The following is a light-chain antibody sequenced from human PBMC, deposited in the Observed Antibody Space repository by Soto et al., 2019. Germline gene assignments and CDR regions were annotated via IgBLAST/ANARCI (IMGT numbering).Light chain of an antibody. CDR1: QDINNY. CDR2: DAS. V-gene: IGKV1-33*01. CDR3: HQYDNLPPT. J-gene: IGKJ5*01. Sequence: DTPLTQSPSSLSASVGDRVTITCRASQDINNYIDWYQQKPGKAPKLLIYDASNLETGVPSRFSGSGSLTEYSFTISSLQPADIATYFCHQYDNLPPTFGQGTRLEIK.